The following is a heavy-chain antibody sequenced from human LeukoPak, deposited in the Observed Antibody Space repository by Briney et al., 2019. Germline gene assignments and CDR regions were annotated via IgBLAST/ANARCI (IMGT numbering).Heavy chain of an antibody. CDR1: GGSISSSSYY. CDR2: VYYGGNT. D-gene: IGHD3-9*01. J-gene: IGHJ2*01. V-gene: IGHV4-39*07. CDR3: ARISATGPVSSWYFDL. Sequence: SETLSLTCTVSGGSISSSSYYWDWVRQPPGKGLEWIGNVYYGGNTFYNPSLKSRVTISVDTSKNQFSLKLSSVTAADTAVYYCARISATGPVSSWYFDLWGRGTLVTVSS.